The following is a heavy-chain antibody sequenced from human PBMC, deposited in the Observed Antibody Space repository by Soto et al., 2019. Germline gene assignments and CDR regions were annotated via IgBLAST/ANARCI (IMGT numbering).Heavy chain of an antibody. J-gene: IGHJ6*02. V-gene: IGHV3-33*01. CDR1: GFTFSSYG. D-gene: IGHD3-3*01. CDR2: IWYDGSNK. Sequence: VGSLRLSCAASGFTFSSYGMHWVRQAPGKGLEWVAVIWYDGSNKYYADSVKGRFTISRDNSKNTLYLQMNSLRAEDTAVYYCARDMEESITIFGVVPDSYYGMDVWGQGTTVTVSS. CDR3: ARDMEESITIFGVVPDSYYGMDV.